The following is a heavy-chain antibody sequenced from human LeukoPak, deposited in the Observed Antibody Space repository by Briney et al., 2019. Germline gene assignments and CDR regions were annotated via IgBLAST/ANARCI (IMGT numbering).Heavy chain of an antibody. V-gene: IGHV4-61*08. Sequence: SETLSLTCTVSGGSISSGDYYWSWIRQPPGKGLEWIGYIYYSGSTNYNPSLKSRVTISVDTSKNQFSLKLSSVTAADTAVYYCARHDNDLRFYYWGQGTLVTVSS. J-gene: IGHJ4*02. CDR1: GGSISSGDYY. CDR3: ARHDNDLRFYY. D-gene: IGHD3-9*01. CDR2: IYYSGST.